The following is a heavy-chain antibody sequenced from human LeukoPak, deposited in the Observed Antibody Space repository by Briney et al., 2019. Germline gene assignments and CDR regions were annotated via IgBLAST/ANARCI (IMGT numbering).Heavy chain of an antibody. V-gene: IGHV4-59*08. CDR3: ARHAEAAAGTDDDFDI. J-gene: IGHJ3*02. Sequence: SETLSLTCTVSGGSISSYYWSWIRQPPGKGLEWIGYIYYTGRTNYNPSLKSRVTISIDTPKNQFSLTLSPVSAPDTAVYYCARHAEAAAGTDDDFDIWGQGTMVTVSS. CDR1: GGSISSYY. D-gene: IGHD6-13*01. CDR2: IYYTGRT.